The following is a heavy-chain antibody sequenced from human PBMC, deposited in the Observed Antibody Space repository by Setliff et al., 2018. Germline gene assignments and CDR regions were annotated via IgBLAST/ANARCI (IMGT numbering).Heavy chain of an antibody. J-gene: IGHJ4*02. V-gene: IGHV1-18*01. CDR3: SRLVRYCTTTTCQRASGDDY. CDR1: GYTFTDFG. D-gene: IGHD2-8*01. CDR2: ISPYSGNT. Sequence: GASVKVSCKASGYTFTDFGINWVRQAPGQGLEWMGWISPYSGNTYYAPELQGRVTLTTDTSTTTAYLELRSLTSDDTAVYYCSRLVRYCTTTTCQRASGDDYWGQGTLVTVSS.